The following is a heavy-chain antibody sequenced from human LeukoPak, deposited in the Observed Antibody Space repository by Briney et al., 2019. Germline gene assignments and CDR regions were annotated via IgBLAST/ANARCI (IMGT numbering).Heavy chain of an antibody. Sequence: SETLSLTCTVSGGSITGYYWSGIRQPAGKGLEWIGRIYTGGSTNYNPSLKSRVTMSVDTSKNQFSLKLSSVTAADTAIYYCTRWYGGHGFDYWGQGTLVTVSS. D-gene: IGHD4-23*01. V-gene: IGHV4-4*07. CDR2: IYTGGST. CDR3: TRWYGGHGFDY. J-gene: IGHJ4*02. CDR1: GGSITGYY.